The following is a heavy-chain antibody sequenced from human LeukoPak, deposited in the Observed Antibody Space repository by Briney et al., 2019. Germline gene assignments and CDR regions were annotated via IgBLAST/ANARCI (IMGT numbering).Heavy chain of an antibody. D-gene: IGHD1-20*01. V-gene: IGHV4-59*08. Sequence: SETLSLTCTVPGGSISSYYWSWIRQPPGKGLEWIGYIYYSGSTNYNPSLKSRVTISVDTSKNQFSLKLSSVTAADTAVYYCARQVVTGTNWFDPWGQGTLVTVSS. CDR2: IYYSGST. CDR1: GGSISSYY. J-gene: IGHJ5*02. CDR3: ARQVVTGTNWFDP.